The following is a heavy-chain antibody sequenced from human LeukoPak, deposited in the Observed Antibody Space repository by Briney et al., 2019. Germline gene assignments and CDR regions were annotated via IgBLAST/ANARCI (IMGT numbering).Heavy chain of an antibody. J-gene: IGHJ6*02. CDR2: INNDGSIT. CDR1: EFTISRYW. D-gene: IGHD2-15*01. CDR3: AKNLYCGGGSCYPSALGMDV. V-gene: IGHV3-74*01. Sequence: KTGGSLRLSCAASEFTISRYWMHWVRQAPGKGLVWVSNINNDGSITTYADSVKGRFTISRDNVKNTLFLQMNSLGAEDTALYYCAKNLYCGGGSCYPSALGMDVWGQGTTVTVSS.